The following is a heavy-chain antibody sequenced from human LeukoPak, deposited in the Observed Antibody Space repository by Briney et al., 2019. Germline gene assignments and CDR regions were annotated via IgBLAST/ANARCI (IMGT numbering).Heavy chain of an antibody. CDR2: ISSSGSTI. V-gene: IGHV3-48*03. Sequence: PGGSLRLSCAASGFTFSSYEMNWVRQAPGKGLEWVSYISSSGSTIYYADSVKGRFTISRDNAKNSLYLQMNSLRAEDTAVYYCARDRGGWDSSSWPSGFDPWGQGTLVTVSS. CDR3: ARDRGGWDSSSWPSGFDP. J-gene: IGHJ5*02. CDR1: GFTFSSYE. D-gene: IGHD6-13*01.